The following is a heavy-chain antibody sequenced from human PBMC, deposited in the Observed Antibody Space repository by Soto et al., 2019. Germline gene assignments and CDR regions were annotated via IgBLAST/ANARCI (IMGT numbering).Heavy chain of an antibody. CDR1: GYTFTGYY. CDR3: ARTKLGHLGALDI. CDR2: INHNSGGT. V-gene: IGHV1-2*04. Sequence: ASVKVSCKASGYTFTGYYMHWVRQAPGQGLEWMGWINHNSGGTNYAQKFQGWVTMTRDTSISTAYMELSRLRSDDTAVYYCARTKLGHLGALDIWGQGTMVTVSS. J-gene: IGHJ3*02. D-gene: IGHD7-27*01.